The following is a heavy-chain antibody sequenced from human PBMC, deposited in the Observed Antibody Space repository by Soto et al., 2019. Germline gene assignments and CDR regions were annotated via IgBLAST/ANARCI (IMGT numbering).Heavy chain of an antibody. CDR1: GGSISSGGYY. J-gene: IGHJ6*02. Sequence: LSLTCTVSGGSISSGGYYWSWIRQHPGKGLEWIGYIYYSGSTYYNPSLKSRVTISVDTSKNQFSLKLSSVTAADTAVYYCARERSPGKYGMDVWGQGTTVTVSS. CDR3: ARERSPGKYGMDV. D-gene: IGHD3-10*01. CDR2: IYYSGST. V-gene: IGHV4-31*03.